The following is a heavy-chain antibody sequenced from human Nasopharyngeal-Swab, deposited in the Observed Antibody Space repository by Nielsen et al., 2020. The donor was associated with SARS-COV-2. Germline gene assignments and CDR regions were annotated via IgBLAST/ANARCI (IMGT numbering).Heavy chain of an antibody. J-gene: IGHJ4*02. CDR1: GYTFTSYG. CDR2: ISAYNGNT. Sequence: ASVKVSCKASGYTFTSYGISWVRQAPGQGLEWMGWISAYNGNTNYAQKLQGRVTMTTDTSTSTAYMELRSLRSDDTAVYYCARVGTYYYDSGGYYPDYWGQGTLVTVSS. D-gene: IGHD3-22*01. CDR3: ARVGTYYYDSGGYYPDY. V-gene: IGHV1-18*01.